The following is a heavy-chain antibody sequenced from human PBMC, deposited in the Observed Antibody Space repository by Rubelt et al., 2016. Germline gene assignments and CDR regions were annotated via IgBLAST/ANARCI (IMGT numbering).Heavy chain of an antibody. CDR2: MFYSGNN. J-gene: IGHJ5*02. D-gene: IGHD6-6*01. CDR1: GGSISTYY. V-gene: IGHV4-59*01. Sequence: QVQLQESGPGLVKPSETLSLTCSVSGGSISTYYWTWIRQPPGKGLEWIAYMFYSGNNNYNPSLKSRVNIIVETSKKQFTLKLSSVTAAETAVYYCARYLRGAARGFDPWGQGTLVSVSS. CDR3: ARYLRGAARGFDP.